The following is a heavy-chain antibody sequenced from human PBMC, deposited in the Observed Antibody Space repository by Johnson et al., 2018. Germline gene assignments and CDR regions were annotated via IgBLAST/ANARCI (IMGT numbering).Heavy chain of an antibody. D-gene: IGHD3-3*01. CDR1: RFALSSYT. Sequence: LVESGGGLVKPGGSLRLSCESSRFALSSYTMNWVRQVPGKGLEWVSSISDSANHIYYADSVKGRLPISRDNAKNSLYLPMNSLRADDTAIYYCARAHLFAFWVVTHDYWGQGTQVTVSS. CDR2: ISDSANHI. CDR3: ARAHLFAFWVVTHDY. J-gene: IGHJ4*02. V-gene: IGHV3-21*01.